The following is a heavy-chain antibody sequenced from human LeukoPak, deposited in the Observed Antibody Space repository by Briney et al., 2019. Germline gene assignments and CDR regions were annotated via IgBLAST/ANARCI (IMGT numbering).Heavy chain of an antibody. CDR3: ARDLARGP. CDR2: ISSNGGST. J-gene: IGHJ5*02. V-gene: IGHV3-64*01. Sequence: PGGSLRLSCAASGFTFSSYAMHWVRQAPGKGLEYVSAISSNGGSTYYANSVKGRSTISRDNSKNTLYLQMGSLRAEDMAVYYCARDLARGPWGQGTLVTVSS. CDR1: GFTFSSYA.